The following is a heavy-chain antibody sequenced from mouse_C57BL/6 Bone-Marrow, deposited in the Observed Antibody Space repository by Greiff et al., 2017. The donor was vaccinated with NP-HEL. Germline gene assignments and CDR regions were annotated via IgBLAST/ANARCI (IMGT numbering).Heavy chain of an antibody. CDR1: GYTFTSYW. CDR3: AREAPYYYYGSPFFDY. CDR2: IYPGSGST. Sequence: QVQLQQPGAELVKPGASVKMSCKASGYTFTSYWITWVKQRPGQGLEWIGDIYPGSGSTNYNEKFKSKATLTVDTSSSTAYMQLSSLTSEDSEVYYCAREAPYYYYGSPFFDYWGQGTTLTVSS. J-gene: IGHJ2*01. V-gene: IGHV1-55*01. D-gene: IGHD1-1*01.